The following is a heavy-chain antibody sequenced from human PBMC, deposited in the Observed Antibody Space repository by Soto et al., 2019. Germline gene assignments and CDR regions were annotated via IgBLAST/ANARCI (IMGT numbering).Heavy chain of an antibody. CDR1: GGTFSSYT. Sequence: SVKVSCKASGGTFSSYTISWVRQAPGQGLEWMGRIIPILGIANYAQKFQGRVTITADKSTSTAYMELSSLRSEDTAVYYCAREHSSSWAEFDYWGQGTLVTVSS. V-gene: IGHV1-69*04. J-gene: IGHJ4*02. D-gene: IGHD6-13*01. CDR2: IIPILGIA. CDR3: AREHSSSWAEFDY.